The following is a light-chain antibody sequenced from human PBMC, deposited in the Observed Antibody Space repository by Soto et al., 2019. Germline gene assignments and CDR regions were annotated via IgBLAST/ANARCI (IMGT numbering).Light chain of an antibody. J-gene: IGLJ1*01. V-gene: IGLV2-14*03. CDR2: DVS. CDR3: SSYTSSSTLV. Sequence: QSALTQPASVSGSPGQSITISCTGTSSDVGAYTFVSWYQQHPDKVPKLMIFDVSRRPSGVSDRFSGSKSGNTASLTISGLQPEDEADYYCSSYTSSSTLVFGSGTKLTVL. CDR1: SSDVGAYTF.